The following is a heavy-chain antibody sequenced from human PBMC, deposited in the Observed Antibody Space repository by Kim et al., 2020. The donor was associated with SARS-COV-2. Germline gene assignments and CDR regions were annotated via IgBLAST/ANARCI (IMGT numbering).Heavy chain of an antibody. CDR3: ARVSRSSYYYYGMDV. J-gene: IGHJ6*02. Sequence: SGRGRFTISRDNTRNTLYLQMNGLRAEDTAVYYCARVSRSSYYYYGMDVWGQGTTVTVSS. V-gene: IGHV3-30*01.